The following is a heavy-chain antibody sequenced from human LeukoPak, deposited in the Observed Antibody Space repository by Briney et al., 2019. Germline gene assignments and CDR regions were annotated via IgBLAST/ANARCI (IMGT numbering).Heavy chain of an antibody. CDR2: ISYDGSNK. Sequence: GRPLRLSCAASGFTFSSYGMHWVRQAPGKGLEWVAVISYDGSNKYYADSVKGRFTISRDNSKNTLYLQMNSLRAEDTAVYYCAKDRGITLERYYFDYWGQGTLVTVSS. D-gene: IGHD3-16*01. V-gene: IGHV3-30*18. CDR1: GFTFSSYG. CDR3: AKDRGITLERYYFDY. J-gene: IGHJ4*02.